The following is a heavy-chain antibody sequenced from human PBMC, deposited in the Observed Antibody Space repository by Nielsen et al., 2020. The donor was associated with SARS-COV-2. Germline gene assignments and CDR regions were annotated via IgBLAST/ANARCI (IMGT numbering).Heavy chain of an antibody. V-gene: IGHV4-61*01. CDR3: VRIDMATISVDY. D-gene: IGHD5-24*01. Sequence: SETLSLTCIVSGGSISTGSHYWSWIRQPPGKGLEGIGYIFYRGNTNYNPSLKSRVTISVDTSKNQFSLKVNSVTAADTAVYYCVRIDMATISVDYWGRGTLVSVSS. J-gene: IGHJ4*02. CDR2: IFYRGNT. CDR1: GGSISTGSHY.